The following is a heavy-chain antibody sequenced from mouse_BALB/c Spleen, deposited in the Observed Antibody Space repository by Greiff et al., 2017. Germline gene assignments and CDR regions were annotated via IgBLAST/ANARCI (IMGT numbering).Heavy chain of an antibody. Sequence: EVHPVESGGGLVQPGGSRKLSCAASGFTFSSFGMHWVRQAPEKGLEWVAYISSGSSTIYYADTVKGRFTISRDNPKNTLFLQMTSLRSEDTAMYYCARSGGSSPWFAYWGQGTLVTVSA. CDR1: GFTFSSFG. J-gene: IGHJ3*01. CDR3: ARSGGSSPWFAY. D-gene: IGHD1-1*01. CDR2: ISSGSSTI. V-gene: IGHV5-17*02.